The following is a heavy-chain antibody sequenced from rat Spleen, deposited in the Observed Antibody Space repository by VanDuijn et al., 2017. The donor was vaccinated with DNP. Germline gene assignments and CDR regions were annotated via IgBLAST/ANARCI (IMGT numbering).Heavy chain of an antibody. D-gene: IGHD4-3*01. CDR3: VRWNSGHFDY. Sequence: EVQVLESGGGLVQPGRSLKLSCAASGFTFSDYYMAWVRQAPTRGLEWVAYIGSDGYAPHYGVSVKGRFTISRDNAKSTLYLQMNSLRSEDMATYYCVRWNSGHFDYWGQGVMVTVSS. V-gene: IGHV5-22*01. CDR2: IGSDGYAP. CDR1: GFTFSDYY. J-gene: IGHJ2*01.